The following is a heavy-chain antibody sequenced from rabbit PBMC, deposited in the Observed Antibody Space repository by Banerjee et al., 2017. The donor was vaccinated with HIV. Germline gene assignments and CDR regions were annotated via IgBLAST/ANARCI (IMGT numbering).Heavy chain of an antibody. CDR3: AREDANIDGCYNL. D-gene: IGHD5-1*01. CDR2: IYTGGGIT. CDR1: GFSFSSAYW. J-gene: IGHJ4*01. V-gene: IGHV1S45*01. Sequence: QEQLVESGGGLVQPEGSLTLTCTASGFSFSSAYWISWVRQAPGKGLEWIGCIYTGGGITCYASWVNGRFTISSDSAQNTVDLQMNSLTAADTATYFCAREDANIDGCYNLWGQGTLVTVS.